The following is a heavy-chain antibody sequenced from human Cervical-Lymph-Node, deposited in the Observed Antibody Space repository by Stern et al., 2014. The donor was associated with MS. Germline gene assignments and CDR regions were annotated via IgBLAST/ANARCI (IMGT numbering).Heavy chain of an antibody. V-gene: IGHV1-69*09. J-gene: IGHJ4*02. CDR2: IIPIVNVP. CDR3: ARDDGLEVIDNTGYYFEF. CDR1: GGTFSIYT. D-gene: IGHD3-22*01. Sequence: QVQLVQSGAEVKKPGSSVKVSCKASGGTFSIYTISWLRQVPGQGLEWMGRIIPIVNVPNYAQKFQGRVTLSADKSTGTAYMELSSLRSEDTAVYYCARDDGLEVIDNTGYYFEFWGQGTLITVSP.